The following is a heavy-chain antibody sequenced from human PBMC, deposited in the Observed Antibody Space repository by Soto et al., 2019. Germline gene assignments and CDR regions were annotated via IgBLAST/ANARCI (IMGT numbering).Heavy chain of an antibody. V-gene: IGHV4-31*02. CDR1: GGSISSGGYY. Sequence: SEILSLTCTVSGGSISSGGYYWSWIRQHPGKGLEWIGYIYYSGNTHYNPSLKSRVTISVDTSKNQFSLKLSSVTAADTAVYYCARHISDSGYDLNYWGQGTLVNVSS. CDR2: IYYSGNT. D-gene: IGHD5-12*01. CDR3: ARHISDSGYDLNY. J-gene: IGHJ4*01.